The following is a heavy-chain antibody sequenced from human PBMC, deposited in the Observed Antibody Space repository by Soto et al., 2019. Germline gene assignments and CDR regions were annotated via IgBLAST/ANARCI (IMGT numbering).Heavy chain of an antibody. D-gene: IGHD6-19*01. CDR1: GGTFSSYA. CDR3: ARARRESSGQRYYYYGMDV. CDR2: IIPIFGTA. V-gene: IGHV1-69*13. Sequence: ASVKVSCKASGGTFSSYAISWVRQAPGQGLEWMGGIIPIFGTANYAQKFQGRVTITADESTSTAYMELSSLRSEDTAVYYCARARRESSGQRYYYYGMDVWGQGTTVTVSS. J-gene: IGHJ6*02.